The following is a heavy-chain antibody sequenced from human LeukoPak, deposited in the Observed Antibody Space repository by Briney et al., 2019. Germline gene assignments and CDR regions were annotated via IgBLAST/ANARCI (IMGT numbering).Heavy chain of an antibody. CDR2: IYYSWST. CDR3: ARIPYYDILPGDPNDY. CDR1: GGSISSHY. J-gene: IGHJ4*02. V-gene: IGHV4-59*08. D-gene: IGHD3-9*01. Sequence: PSETLSLTCTVSGGSISSHYWSWLRQPPGKGLEGIGYIYYSWSTNYNPPLKSRVTISVDTSKNQFSLKLSSVPATDRDVYYCARIPYYDILPGDPNDYWGQGTLVTVSS.